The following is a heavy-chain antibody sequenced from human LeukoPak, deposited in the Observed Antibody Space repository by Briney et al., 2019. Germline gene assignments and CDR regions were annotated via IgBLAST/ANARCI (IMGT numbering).Heavy chain of an antibody. CDR1: GINFNTYA. J-gene: IGHJ4*01. D-gene: IGHD3/OR15-3a*01. CDR2: ILRKTDGGTT. CDR3: TTDSYDL. Sequence: GGSLRLSCAASGINFNTYAMHWVRQAPGKGLEWVGRILRKTDGGTTDYAGPVKGRFSISRDDSKNTVYLQMNSLKTEDTAVYYCTTDSYDLWGHGTLVIVSS. V-gene: IGHV3-15*01.